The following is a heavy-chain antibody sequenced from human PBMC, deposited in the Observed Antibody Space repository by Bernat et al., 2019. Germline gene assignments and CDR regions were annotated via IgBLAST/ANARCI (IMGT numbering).Heavy chain of an antibody. CDR1: GFTFSSYE. CDR3: ERGISTSDSEHFQN. Sequence: EVQLVESGGGLVQPGGSLRLSCEASGFTFSSYEMNWVRQASGKGLEWVSYTSSSGTTIYYADSVKERFFISRDNAKKSLYLQMNSLRTEETAVYYCERGISTSDSEHFQNWGQGTLVTVSS. CDR2: TSSSGTTI. J-gene: IGHJ1*01. V-gene: IGHV3-48*03. D-gene: IGHD2-2*01.